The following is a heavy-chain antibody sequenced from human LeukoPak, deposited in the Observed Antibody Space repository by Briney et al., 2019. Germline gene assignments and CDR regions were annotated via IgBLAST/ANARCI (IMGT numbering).Heavy chain of an antibody. Sequence: ASVKVSCKASGYTFTSYGISWVRQAPGQGLEWREWISAYNGNTNYAQKLQGRVTMTTDTSTSTAYMELRSLRSDDTAVYYCARERSSWSGGYFDYWGQGTLVTVSS. CDR3: ARERSSWSGGYFDY. CDR2: ISAYNGNT. V-gene: IGHV1-18*04. CDR1: GYTFTSYG. D-gene: IGHD6-6*01. J-gene: IGHJ4*02.